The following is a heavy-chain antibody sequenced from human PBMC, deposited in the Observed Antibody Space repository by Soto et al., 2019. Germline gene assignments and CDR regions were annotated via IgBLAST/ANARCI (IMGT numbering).Heavy chain of an antibody. D-gene: IGHD6-19*01. CDR3: AREAGPDRWFDP. CDR2: ISTSGTT. CDR1: GASISSYF. J-gene: IGHJ5*02. V-gene: IGHV4-4*07. Sequence: NPXETLSLTCTVSGASISSYFWTWMRQPAGKGLDWIGRISTSGTTNYNPSLKSRVTMSVDTSKNHFSLNLSSVTAADTAVYYCAREAGPDRWFDPWGQGTLVTV.